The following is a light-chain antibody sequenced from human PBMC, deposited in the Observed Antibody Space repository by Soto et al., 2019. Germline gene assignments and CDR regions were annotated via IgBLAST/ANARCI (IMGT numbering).Light chain of an antibody. Sequence: AIQMTQSPSSLSASAGDRATITCRASQGIRNDLGWYQQKPGKAPKLLIYAASSLQSGVPSRFSGSGSGTDFTLTISSLQPEDFATYYCLQDYNYPRTFGQGTKVEIK. CDR3: LQDYNYPRT. J-gene: IGKJ1*01. V-gene: IGKV1-6*01. CDR1: QGIRND. CDR2: AAS.